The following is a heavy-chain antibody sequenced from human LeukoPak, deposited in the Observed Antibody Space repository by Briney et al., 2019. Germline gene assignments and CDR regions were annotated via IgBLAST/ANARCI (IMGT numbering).Heavy chain of an antibody. J-gene: IGHJ4*02. CDR1: GFSFSSYG. CDR3: AKERYSRSSAYSHY. D-gene: IGHD6-6*01. V-gene: IGHV3-30*18. Sequence: GRSLRLSCAASGFSFSSYGIHWVRQAPGKGLEWVAVISYDGSNKYYADSVKGRFTISRDNSKNTLYLQMNSLRTEDTSVYYCAKERYSRSSAYSHYWGQGTLVTVSS. CDR2: ISYDGSNK.